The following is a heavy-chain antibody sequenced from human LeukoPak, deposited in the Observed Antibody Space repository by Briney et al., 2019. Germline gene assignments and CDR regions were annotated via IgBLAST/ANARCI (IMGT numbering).Heavy chain of an antibody. CDR2: IWYDGTNK. CDR3: ARVSESGNSDY. CDR1: GFSFTSYA. Sequence: PGGSLRLSCAASGFSFTSYAMHWVRQAPGKGLEWVAVIWYDGTNKHYADSVKGRYTISRDTSNNMLYLQMNSLRAEDTAVYYCARVSESGNSDYWGQGTLVTVSS. D-gene: IGHD4-23*01. V-gene: IGHV3-33*01. J-gene: IGHJ4*02.